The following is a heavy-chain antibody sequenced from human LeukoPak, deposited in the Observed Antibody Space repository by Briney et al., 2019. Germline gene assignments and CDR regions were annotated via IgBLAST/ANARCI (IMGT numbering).Heavy chain of an antibody. CDR2: INSNSGGT. CDR1: GYTFTSYG. V-gene: IGHV1-2*02. D-gene: IGHD6-13*01. J-gene: IGHJ6*03. CDR3: VREEYSSSWNGMDV. Sequence: ASVKVSCKASGYTFTSYGISWVRQAPGQGLEWMGWINSNSGGTNYAQKFQGRVTMTRDTSISTAYMELSRLRSDDTAVYYCVREEYSSSWNGMDVWGKGTTVTISS.